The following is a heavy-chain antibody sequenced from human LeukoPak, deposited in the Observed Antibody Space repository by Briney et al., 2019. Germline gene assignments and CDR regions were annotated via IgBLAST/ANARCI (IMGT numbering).Heavy chain of an antibody. D-gene: IGHD3-3*01. CDR2: ISDRGKT. Sequence: PGGSLRLSCEASGITFSSYDLSWIRQAPGKGLEWISAISDRGKTEYSDSVKGRFTISRDNSENILYLQMSSLRDEDTAVYYCAKLPTVFGVADSFDIWGQGTLVTVSS. CDR1: GITFSSYD. V-gene: IGHV3-23*01. J-gene: IGHJ3*02. CDR3: AKLPTVFGVADSFDI.